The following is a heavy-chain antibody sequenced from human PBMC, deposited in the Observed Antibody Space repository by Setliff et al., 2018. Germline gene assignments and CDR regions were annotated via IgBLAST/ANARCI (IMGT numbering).Heavy chain of an antibody. CDR2: IYTSGRT. V-gene: IGHV4-4*08. J-gene: IGHJ3*02. D-gene: IGHD2-2*01. CDR1: GGSIRSYY. CDR3: ARDPPYCSSTSCRGAFDI. Sequence: KPSETLSLTCTVSGGSIRSYYWSWIRQPPGKGLEWIGYIYTSGRTNYNPSLKSRVTISVDTSKNQFTLKVSSVTAADTAVYYCARDPPYCSSTSCRGAFDIWGQGTMVTVS.